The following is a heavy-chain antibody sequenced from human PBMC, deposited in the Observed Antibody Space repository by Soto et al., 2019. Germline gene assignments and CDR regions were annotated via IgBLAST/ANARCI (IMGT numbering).Heavy chain of an antibody. V-gene: IGHV1-2*02. Sequence: VKVSCKASGYTFTGYYMHWVRQPPGQALEWMGWINPNSGGTNYAQKFQGRVTMTRDTSSSTAYMELSRLRSDDTAVYYCARSSIAARRRYKNFDYWGQGTLVTVSS. CDR3: ARSSIAARRRYKNFDY. D-gene: IGHD6-6*01. J-gene: IGHJ4*02. CDR2: INPNSGGT. CDR1: GYTFTGYY.